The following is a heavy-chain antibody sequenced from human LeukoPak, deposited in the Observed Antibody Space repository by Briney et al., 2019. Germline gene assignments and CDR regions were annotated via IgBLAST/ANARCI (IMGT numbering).Heavy chain of an antibody. CDR2: ISYGGNNQ. CDR1: GFTFSRYA. V-gene: IGHV3-30-3*01. CDR3: ATDAGHWFDP. Sequence: PGGSLRLSCGASGFTFSRYAMNWVRQAPGQGLEWVAIISYGGNNQYYAESVKGRFTISRDNSKNTLFLQMNSLRAEDTAVYYCATDAGHWFDPWGQGTLVTVSS. J-gene: IGHJ5*02.